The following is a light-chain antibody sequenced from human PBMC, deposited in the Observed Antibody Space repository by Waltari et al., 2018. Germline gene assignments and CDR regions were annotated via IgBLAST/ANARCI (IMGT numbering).Light chain of an antibody. CDR2: GAS. Sequence: ELVLTQSPATVSLSPGERATLSCRASQSVSGALAWYQQKPGQAPRHVIYGASSRASGIPERFSGSGFGTDFSLTISRLEPEDFAVYYCQMYVKLPVTFGQGTKVEIK. CDR3: QMYVKLPVT. CDR1: QSVSGA. J-gene: IGKJ1*01. V-gene: IGKV3-20*01.